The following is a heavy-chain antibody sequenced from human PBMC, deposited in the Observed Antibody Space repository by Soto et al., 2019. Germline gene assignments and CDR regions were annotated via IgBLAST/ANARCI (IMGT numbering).Heavy chain of an antibody. J-gene: IGHJ6*02. CDR3: ARHLGRTAAADPYYYYGMDV. Sequence: QVQLQESGPGLVKPSETLSLTCTVSGGSISSYYWSWIRQPPGKGLEWIGYIYYSGSTNYNPSLKSRVTISVDTSKNQFSLQLSSVTAADTAVYYCARHLGRTAAADPYYYYGMDVWGQGTTVTVSS. D-gene: IGHD6-13*01. CDR2: IYYSGST. V-gene: IGHV4-59*01. CDR1: GGSISSYY.